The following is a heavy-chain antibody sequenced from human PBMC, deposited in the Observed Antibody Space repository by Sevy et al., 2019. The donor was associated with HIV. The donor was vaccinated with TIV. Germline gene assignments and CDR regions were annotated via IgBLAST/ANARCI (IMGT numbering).Heavy chain of an antibody. V-gene: IGHV3-7*01. Sequence: GGSLRLSCAASGFTFSKYWMGWVRQAPGKGLEWVANIKQDAGQKYYVDSVKGRFTISRDNAKNSLYLQMSSLRAEETAVYFCARDDGNYYFHYWGQGTLVTVSS. CDR2: IKQDAGQK. CDR3: ARDDGNYYFHY. CDR1: GFTFSKYW. J-gene: IGHJ4*02. D-gene: IGHD1-7*01.